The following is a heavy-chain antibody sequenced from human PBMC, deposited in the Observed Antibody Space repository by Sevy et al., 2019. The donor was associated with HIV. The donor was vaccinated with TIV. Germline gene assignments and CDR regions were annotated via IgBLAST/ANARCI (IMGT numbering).Heavy chain of an antibody. Sequence: SETLSLTCAVYGGSFSGYYWSWIRQPPGKGLEWIGEINHSGSTNYNPSLKSRVTISVDTSKNQFSLKLSSVTAADTAVYYCASETYYYGSGSEVDDYWGQGTLVTVSS. J-gene: IGHJ4*02. V-gene: IGHV4-34*01. D-gene: IGHD3-10*01. CDR3: ASETYYYGSGSEVDDY. CDR2: INHSGST. CDR1: GGSFSGYY.